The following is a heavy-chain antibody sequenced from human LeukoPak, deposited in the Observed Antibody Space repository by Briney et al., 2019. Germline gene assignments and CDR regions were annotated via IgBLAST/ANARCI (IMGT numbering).Heavy chain of an antibody. V-gene: IGHV3-66*01. CDR3: VGXDXDY. J-gene: IGHJ4*01. CDR2: VYNSGKT. CDR1: GLTVRDNF. Sequence: GGSLRLSCSVSGLTVRDNFFDWVRQAPGKGLEWVSIVYNSGKTFYGDSVKGRFTISRDRSKNTLYLQMNRLRVEDTAVYYCVGXDXDYWGXGXLVTV.